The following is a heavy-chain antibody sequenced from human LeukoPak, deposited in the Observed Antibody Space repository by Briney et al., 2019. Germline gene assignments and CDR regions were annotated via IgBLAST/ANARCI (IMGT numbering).Heavy chain of an antibody. Sequence: GASVKVSCKASGGTFSSYAISWVRQAPGQGLEWMGGIIPIFGTANYAQKFQGRVTITADESTSTAYMELSSLRSEDTAVYYCTKDGPAYYDFWSGSRLEYYFDYWGQGTLVTVSS. J-gene: IGHJ4*02. CDR3: TKDGPAYYDFWSGSRLEYYFDY. CDR2: IIPIFGTA. D-gene: IGHD3-3*01. V-gene: IGHV1-69*13. CDR1: GGTFSSYA.